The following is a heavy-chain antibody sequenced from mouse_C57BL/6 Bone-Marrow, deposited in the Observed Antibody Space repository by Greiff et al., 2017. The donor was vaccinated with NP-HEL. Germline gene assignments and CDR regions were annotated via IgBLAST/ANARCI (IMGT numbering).Heavy chain of an antibody. CDR1: GFTFSDYY. Sequence: EVHLVESEGGLVQPGSSMKLSCTASGFTFSDYYMAWVRQVPEKGLEWVANINYDGSSTYYLDSLKSRFIISRDNAKNILYLQMSSLKSEDTATYYCARDDNYSNPFAYWGQGTLVTVSA. CDR3: ARDDNYSNPFAY. CDR2: INYDGSST. V-gene: IGHV5-16*01. J-gene: IGHJ3*01. D-gene: IGHD2-5*01.